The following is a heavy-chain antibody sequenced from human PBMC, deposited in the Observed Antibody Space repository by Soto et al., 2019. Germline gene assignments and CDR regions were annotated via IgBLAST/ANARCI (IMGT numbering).Heavy chain of an antibody. D-gene: IGHD3-22*01. CDR2: ISSSSSYI. CDR1: GFTFRSYS. V-gene: IGHV3-21*01. Sequence: ESGGGLVKPGGSLRLSCAASGFTFRSYSMNWVRQAPGKGLEWVSSISSSSSYIYYADSVKGRFTISRDNAKNSLYLQMNSLRAEDTAVYYCARDIDYYDSSGYYRDYWGQGTLVTVSS. J-gene: IGHJ4*02. CDR3: ARDIDYYDSSGYYRDY.